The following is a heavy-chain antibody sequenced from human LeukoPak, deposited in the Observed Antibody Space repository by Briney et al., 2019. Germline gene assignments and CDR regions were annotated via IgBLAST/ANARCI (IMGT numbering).Heavy chain of an antibody. Sequence: ASVKVSCKASGGTFSSYAISWVRQAPGQGLEWMGRIIPILGIANYAQKFQGRVAITADKSTSTAYMELSSLRSEDTAVYYCARGHIVLLWFGSPATGCAFDIWGQGTMVTVSS. CDR1: GGTFSSYA. CDR2: IIPILGIA. D-gene: IGHD3-10*01. CDR3: ARGHIVLLWFGSPATGCAFDI. J-gene: IGHJ3*02. V-gene: IGHV1-69*04.